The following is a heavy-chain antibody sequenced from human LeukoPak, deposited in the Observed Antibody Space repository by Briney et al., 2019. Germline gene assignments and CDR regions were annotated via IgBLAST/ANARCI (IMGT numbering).Heavy chain of an antibody. CDR3: ARGRLGYSSGWGY. Sequence: PSETLSLTYTVSGGSISSYYWSWIRQPPGKGLEWIGYIYYSGSTNYNPSLKSRVTISVDTSKNQFSLKLSSVTAVDTAVYYCARGRLGYSSGWGYWGQGTLVTVSS. V-gene: IGHV4-59*01. D-gene: IGHD6-19*01. J-gene: IGHJ4*02. CDR1: GGSISSYY. CDR2: IYYSGST.